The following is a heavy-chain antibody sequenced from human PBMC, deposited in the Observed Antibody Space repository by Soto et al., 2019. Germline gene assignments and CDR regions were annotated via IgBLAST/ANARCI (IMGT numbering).Heavy chain of an antibody. Sequence: PSQTLLLTCDISGDSVSSNSAAWNWIRQSPSRGLEWLGRTYYRSKWYNDYAVSVKSRITINPDTSKNQFSLQLNSVTPEDTAVYYCARGGAGRCSGGSCYSTAFDIWGQGTMVTVSS. CDR2: TYYRSKWYN. CDR1: GDSVSSNSAA. CDR3: ARGGAGRCSGGSCYSTAFDI. J-gene: IGHJ3*02. D-gene: IGHD2-15*01. V-gene: IGHV6-1*01.